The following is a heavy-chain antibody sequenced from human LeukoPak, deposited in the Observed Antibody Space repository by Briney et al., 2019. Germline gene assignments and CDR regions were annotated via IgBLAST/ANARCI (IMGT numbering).Heavy chain of an antibody. CDR3: ARQYIDILTGYHRGELYWYFDL. V-gene: IGHV4-4*07. CDR1: GGSISSFY. D-gene: IGHD3-9*01. CDR2: MYSSGST. Sequence: SETLSLTCTVSGGSISSFYWNWIRQAAGKGLEWIGRMYSSGSTNYNSSLKSRLTMSVDTSKNQFSLKLSSVTAADTAVYYCARQYIDILTGYHRGELYWYFDLWGRGTLVTVSS. J-gene: IGHJ2*01.